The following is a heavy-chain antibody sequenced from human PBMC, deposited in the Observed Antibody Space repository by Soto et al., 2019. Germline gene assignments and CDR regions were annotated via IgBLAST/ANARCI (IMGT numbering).Heavy chain of an antibody. V-gene: IGHV3-7*01. Sequence: PGGSLRLSCAASGFTFSSYWMSWVRQAPGKGLEWVANIKQDGSEKYYVDSVKGRFTISRDNAKNSPYLQMNSLRAEDTAVYYCARDSSGSNNWFDPWGQGTLVTVSS. J-gene: IGHJ5*02. CDR3: ARDSSGSNNWFDP. D-gene: IGHD2-15*01. CDR1: GFTFSSYW. CDR2: IKQDGSEK.